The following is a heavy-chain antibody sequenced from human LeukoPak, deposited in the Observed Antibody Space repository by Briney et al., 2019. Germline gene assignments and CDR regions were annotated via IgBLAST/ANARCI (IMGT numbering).Heavy chain of an antibody. Sequence: GGSLRLSCAASGFTFSNYWMSWVRQAPGKGLEWVANIKQDGSEKYYVDSVKGRFTISRDNAKNSLYLQMSSLRAEDTAVYYCAKAVDIVATGLDYWGQGTLVTVSS. CDR2: IKQDGSEK. CDR1: GFTFSNYW. V-gene: IGHV3-7*03. CDR3: AKAVDIVATGLDY. D-gene: IGHD5-12*01. J-gene: IGHJ4*02.